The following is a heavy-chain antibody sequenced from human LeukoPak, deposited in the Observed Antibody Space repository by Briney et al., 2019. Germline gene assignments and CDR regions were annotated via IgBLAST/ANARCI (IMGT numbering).Heavy chain of an antibody. CDR1: GGTFISYA. D-gene: IGHD4-17*01. Sequence: SVKVSCKASGGTFISYAISWVRQAPGQGLEWMGGIIPIFGTANYAQKFQGRVTITADESTSTAYMELSSLRSEDTAVYYCARDLSGDYYFDYWGQGTLVTVPS. V-gene: IGHV1-69*13. J-gene: IGHJ4*02. CDR2: IIPIFGTA. CDR3: ARDLSGDYYFDY.